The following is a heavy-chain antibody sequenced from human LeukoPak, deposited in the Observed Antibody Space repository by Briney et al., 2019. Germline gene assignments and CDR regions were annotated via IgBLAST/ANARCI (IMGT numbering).Heavy chain of an antibody. J-gene: IGHJ4*02. V-gene: IGHV4-59*08. Sequence: SETLSLTCTVSGGSISNYYWSWIRQPPGKGLEWIGYIYYSGSTNYNPSLKSRVTISVDTSKNQFSLELSSVTAADTAVYYCVTNIVGAEYFDFWGQGTLVTVSS. D-gene: IGHD1-26*01. CDR3: VTNIVGAEYFDF. CDR2: IYYSGST. CDR1: GGSISNYY.